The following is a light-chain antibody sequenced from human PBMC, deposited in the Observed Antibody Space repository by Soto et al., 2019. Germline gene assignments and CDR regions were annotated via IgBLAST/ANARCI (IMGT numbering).Light chain of an antibody. J-gene: IGKJ4*02. V-gene: IGKV1-9*01. CDR2: AAS. CDR3: QQLKSYPLT. Sequence: DIQLTQSPSFLSASVGDRVTITCRASQGISTYLAWYQQNPGKAPKLLIYAASTLQSGVPSRFSGSGSGTEFTLTISSLQPEDSATYYCQQLKSYPLTFGGGTKVEIK. CDR1: QGISTY.